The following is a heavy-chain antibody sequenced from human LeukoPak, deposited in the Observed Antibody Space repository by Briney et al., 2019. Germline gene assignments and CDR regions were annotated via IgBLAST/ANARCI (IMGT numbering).Heavy chain of an antibody. CDR1: GYTFTGYY. J-gene: IGHJ4*02. Sequence: ASVKVSCKASGYTFTGYYIHWVRQAPGQGLEWMGRINPNSGDTDYAQKFQGRVTMTRDTSISTAHMEVSRLTSDDTAVYYCARGVSSGYVPDWGQGTLVTVSS. CDR2: INPNSGDT. D-gene: IGHD5-12*01. CDR3: ARGVSSGYVPD. V-gene: IGHV1-2*06.